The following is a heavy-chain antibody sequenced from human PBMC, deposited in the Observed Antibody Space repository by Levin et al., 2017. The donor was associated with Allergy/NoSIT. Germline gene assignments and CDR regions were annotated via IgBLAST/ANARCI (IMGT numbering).Heavy chain of an antibody. J-gene: IGHJ4*02. CDR2: IYYSGST. D-gene: IGHD3-10*01. CDR3: ARDMSRGHFDY. CDR1: GGSISSGDYY. Sequence: SETLSLTCTVSGGSISSGDYYWSWIRQPPGKGLEWIGYIYYSGSTYYNPSLKSRVTISVDTSKNQFSLKLSSVTAADTAVYYCARDMSRGHFDYWGQGTLVTVSS. V-gene: IGHV4-30-4*01.